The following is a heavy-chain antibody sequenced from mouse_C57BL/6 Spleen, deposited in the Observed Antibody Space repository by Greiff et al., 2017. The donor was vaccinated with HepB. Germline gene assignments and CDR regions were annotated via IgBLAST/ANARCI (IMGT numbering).Heavy chain of an antibody. CDR1: GYAFSSYW. CDR3: ATKYYGSSYGYFDV. V-gene: IGHV1-80*01. J-gene: IGHJ1*03. Sequence: QVQLQQSGAELVKPGASVKISCKASGYAFSSYWMNGVKQRPGKGLEWIGQIYPGDGDTNYNGKFKGKATLTADKSASTAYMQLSSLTSEDSAVYFCATKYYGSSYGYFDVWGTGTTVTVSS. CDR2: IYPGDGDT. D-gene: IGHD1-1*01.